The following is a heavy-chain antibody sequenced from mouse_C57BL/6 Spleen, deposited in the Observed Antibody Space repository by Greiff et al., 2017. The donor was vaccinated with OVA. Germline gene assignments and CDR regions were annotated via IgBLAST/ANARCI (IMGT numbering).Heavy chain of an antibody. CDR3: ARDETLYFDY. Sequence: EVQLQQSGPGLVKPSQSLSLTCSVTGYSITSGYYWNWIRQFPGNKLEWMGYISYDGSNNSNPSLKNRISITRDKSKNQFFLKLNSVTTEDTATYYCARDETLYFDYWGQGTTLTVSS. J-gene: IGHJ2*01. CDR2: ISYDGSN. CDR1: GYSITSGYY. V-gene: IGHV3-6*01.